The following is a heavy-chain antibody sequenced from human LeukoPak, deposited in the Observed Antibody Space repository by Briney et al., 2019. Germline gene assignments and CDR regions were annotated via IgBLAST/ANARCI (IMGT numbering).Heavy chain of an antibody. V-gene: IGHV1-18*01. J-gene: IGHJ6*03. Sequence: ASVKVSCKASGYTFTSYGISWVRQAPGQGLEWMGWISAYNGNTNYAQKLQGRVTMTTDTSTSTAYMELRSLRSDDTAVYYCARGPHIVVVPAATYYYYMDVWGKGTTVTVSS. CDR1: GYTFTSYG. CDR2: ISAYNGNT. D-gene: IGHD2-2*01. CDR3: ARGPHIVVVPAATYYYYMDV.